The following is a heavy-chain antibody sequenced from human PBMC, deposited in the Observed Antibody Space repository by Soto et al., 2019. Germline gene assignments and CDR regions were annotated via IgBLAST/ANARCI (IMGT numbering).Heavy chain of an antibody. CDR3: ARARYSSSWYLDY. CDR1: GDSINNANYY. V-gene: IGHV4-31*03. D-gene: IGHD6-13*01. CDR2: IYYTGNT. Sequence: SETLSLTCTVSGDSINNANYYWSWIRQHPGKGLEWIGYIYYTGNTYYNPSLRSRVTISVDTSKNQFSLTLNSVTAADAAVYYCARARYSSSWYLDYWGQGTLVTVSS. J-gene: IGHJ4*02.